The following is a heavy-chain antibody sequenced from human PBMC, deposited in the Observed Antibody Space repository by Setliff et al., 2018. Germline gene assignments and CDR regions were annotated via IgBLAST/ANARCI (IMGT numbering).Heavy chain of an antibody. V-gene: IGHV3-7*03. CDR2: IKQDGSEK. J-gene: IGHJ5*02. CDR1: GFTFSSYW. D-gene: IGHD2-2*01. Sequence: PGGSLRLSCAASGFTFSSYWMSWVRQAPGKGLEWVANIKQDGSEKYYVDSVKGRFTISRDNAKNSLYLQMNSLRAEDTAVYYCAKAPAPYAASLLNWFDPWGQGTLVTVSS. CDR3: AKAPAPYAASLLNWFDP.